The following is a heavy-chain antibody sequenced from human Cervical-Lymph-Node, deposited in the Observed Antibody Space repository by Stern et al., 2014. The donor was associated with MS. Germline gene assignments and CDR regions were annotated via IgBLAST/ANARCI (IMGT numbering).Heavy chain of an antibody. CDR3: AKGVGWTPDS. CDR2: VYYNGDT. V-gene: IGHV4-59*12. Sequence: QLPLQESGPGLVKPSETLSLTCTVSGGSISADYWNWVRQPPGKGLEWMGYVYYNGDTNYNPSLKSRVTISVNTSKNQFSLRLTSVTAADTAVYYCAKGVGWTPDSWGQGTLVTVSS. CDR1: GGSISADY. D-gene: IGHD1-26*01. J-gene: IGHJ4*02.